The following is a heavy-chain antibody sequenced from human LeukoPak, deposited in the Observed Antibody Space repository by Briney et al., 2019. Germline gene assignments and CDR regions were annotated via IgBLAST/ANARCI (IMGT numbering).Heavy chain of an antibody. CDR1: GYTFTSYG. Sequence: WASVKVSCKASGYTFTSYGISWVRRAPGQGLEWMGWISAYNGNTNYAQKLQGRVTMTTDTSTSTAYMELRSLRSDDTAVYYCARAVSYDYGDYEAFDIWGQGTMVTVSS. J-gene: IGHJ3*02. V-gene: IGHV1-18*01. CDR2: ISAYNGNT. D-gene: IGHD4-17*01. CDR3: ARAVSYDYGDYEAFDI.